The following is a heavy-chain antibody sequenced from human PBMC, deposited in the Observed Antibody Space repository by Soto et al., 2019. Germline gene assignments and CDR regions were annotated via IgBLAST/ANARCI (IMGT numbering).Heavy chain of an antibody. CDR2: ISSSSSTI. Sequence: GGSLRLSCAASGFTFSSYSMNWVRQAPGKGLEWVSYISSSSSTIYYADSVKGRFTISRDNAKNSLYLQMNSLRAEDTAVYYCARGPSKYQLLPRYYYYYMDVWGKGTTVTVSS. CDR1: GFTFSSYS. J-gene: IGHJ6*03. CDR3: ARGPSKYQLLPRYYYYYMDV. D-gene: IGHD2-2*01. V-gene: IGHV3-48*01.